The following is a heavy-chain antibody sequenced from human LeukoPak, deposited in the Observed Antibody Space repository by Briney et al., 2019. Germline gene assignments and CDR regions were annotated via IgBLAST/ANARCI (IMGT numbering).Heavy chain of an antibody. V-gene: IGHV4-34*01. CDR3: ARKQRGSWWRRDYFDY. CDR2: INHSGST. CDR1: GGSFSGYY. J-gene: IGHJ4*02. Sequence: PSETLSLTCAVYGGSFSGYYWSWIRQPPGKGLEWIGEINHSGSTNYNPSLKSRVTISVDTSKNQFSLKLSSVTAADTAVYYCARKQRGSWWRRDYFDYWGQGTLVTVSS. D-gene: IGHD6-13*01.